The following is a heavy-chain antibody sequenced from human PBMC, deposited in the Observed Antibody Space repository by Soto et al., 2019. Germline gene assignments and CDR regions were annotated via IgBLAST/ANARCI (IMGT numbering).Heavy chain of an antibody. Sequence: TGGSLGLFCGACGFTFSSYAMSWVRQAPGKGLEWVSGISGGGGGTYYADSVKGRFTITRDNSKKALYLQMNSLRAEDTAVYYCEKVRVAYFYGYGFDYQGHGITVT. CDR2: ISGGGGGT. J-gene: IGHJ4*01. V-gene: IGHV3-23*01. CDR3: EKVRVAYFYGYGFDY. D-gene: IGHD4-17*01. CDR1: GFTFSSYA.